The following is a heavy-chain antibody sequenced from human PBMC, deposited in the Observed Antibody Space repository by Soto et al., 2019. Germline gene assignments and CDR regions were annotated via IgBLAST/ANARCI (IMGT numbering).Heavy chain of an antibody. V-gene: IGHV1-69*06. CDR1: GGTFSSYA. D-gene: IGHD5-12*01. CDR2: IIPIFGTA. J-gene: IGHJ6*02. Sequence: QVQLVQSGAEVKKPGSSVKVSCKASGGTFSSYAISWVRQAPGHGLELMGGIIPIFGTANYAQKFQGRVTITADKSTSTAYMELSSLRSEDTAVYYCAREVATIDAIYGMDVWGQGTTVTVSS. CDR3: AREVATIDAIYGMDV.